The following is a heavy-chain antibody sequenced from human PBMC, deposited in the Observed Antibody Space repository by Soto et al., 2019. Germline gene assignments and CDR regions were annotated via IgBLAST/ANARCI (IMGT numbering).Heavy chain of an antibody. D-gene: IGHD5-12*01. CDR3: ARDGAGWASGYCDY. CDR2: IIPLYGRT. V-gene: IGHV1-69*18. J-gene: IGHJ4*02. Sequence: QVQLVQSGPEVRNPGSSVRVSCKASGGTFSTHAINWVRQAPGQGLEWVGMIIPLYGRTNYAQKLQGRVTITADESSRTTTLDLSSLTSDDTAVHFCARDGAGWASGYCDYWGQGTQVTISS. CDR1: GGTFSTHA.